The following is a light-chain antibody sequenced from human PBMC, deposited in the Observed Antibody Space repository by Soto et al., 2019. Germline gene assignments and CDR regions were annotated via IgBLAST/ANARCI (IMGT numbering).Light chain of an antibody. CDR2: GAS. Sequence: EVVLTQAPGTLSLSPGERDTLSCRASQSLDSTSLAWYQQKPGQSPRLVIYGASRRATGIPDRFSGSWSGTDFMLAIDRLEPEDFAVYYCQRSGTSPPYIFGAGTRLDIK. J-gene: IGKJ2*01. V-gene: IGKV3-20*01. CDR3: QRSGTSPPYI. CDR1: QSLDSTS.